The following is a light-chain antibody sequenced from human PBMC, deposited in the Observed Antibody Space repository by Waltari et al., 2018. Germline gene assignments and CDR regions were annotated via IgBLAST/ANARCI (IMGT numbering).Light chain of an antibody. CDR3: QVCDSRSDQVL. CDR2: YDT. CDR1: KIGSER. J-gene: IGLJ2*01. Sequence: SFVLTQAPSVSVAPGETATFTCGGDKIGSERVHWYQQRPGQAPLLVIYYDTDRPSGIPDRFSGSKSGSTATLNISRVEAGDEADYYCQVCDSRSDQVLFGGGTKLTVL. V-gene: IGLV3-21*04.